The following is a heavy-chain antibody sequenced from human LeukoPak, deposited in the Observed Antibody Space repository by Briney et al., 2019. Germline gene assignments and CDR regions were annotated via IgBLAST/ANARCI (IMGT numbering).Heavy chain of an antibody. CDR1: GGTFSSYA. Sequence: ASVKVSCKASGGTFSSYAISWVRQAPGQGLEWMGGIIPIFGTANYAQKFQGRVTITADESTSTAYMELSSLRSEDTAVYYCARSTGWARGGDVLHCSSTSCFGYWGQGTLVTVSS. J-gene: IGHJ4*02. CDR2: IIPIFGTA. D-gene: IGHD2-2*01. V-gene: IGHV1-69*13. CDR3: ARSTGWARGGDVLHCSSTSCFGY.